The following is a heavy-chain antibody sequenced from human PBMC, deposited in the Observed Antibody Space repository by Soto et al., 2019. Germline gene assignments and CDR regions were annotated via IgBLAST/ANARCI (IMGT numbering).Heavy chain of an antibody. Sequence: SETLSLTCTVSGGSISSYYWSWIRQPPGKGLEWIGYIYYSGSTNYNPSLKSRVTISVDTSKNQFSLKLSSVTAADTAVYYCASSIAAAVEFNYWGQGTLVNVSS. J-gene: IGHJ4*02. CDR1: GGSISSYY. V-gene: IGHV4-59*01. CDR3: ASSIAAAVEFNY. D-gene: IGHD6-13*01. CDR2: IYYSGST.